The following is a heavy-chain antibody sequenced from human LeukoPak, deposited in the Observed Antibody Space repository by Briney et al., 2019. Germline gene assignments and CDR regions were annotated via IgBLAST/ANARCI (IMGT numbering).Heavy chain of an antibody. CDR2: IWYDGSNK. Sequence: QPGGSLRLSCAASGFTFSSYGMHWVRQAPGKGLEWVAVIWYDGSNKYYADSVKGRFTISRDNSKNTLYLQMNSLRAEDTAVYYWANDGETYSSGGRGCFAPWGQGPRFPVSS. J-gene: IGHJ5*02. D-gene: IGHD6-19*01. V-gene: IGHV3-33*06. CDR1: GFTFSSYG. CDR3: ANDGETYSSGGRGCFAP.